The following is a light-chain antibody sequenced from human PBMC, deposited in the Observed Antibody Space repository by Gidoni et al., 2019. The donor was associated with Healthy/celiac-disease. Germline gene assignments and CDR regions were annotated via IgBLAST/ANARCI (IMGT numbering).Light chain of an antibody. V-gene: IGKV3-20*01. Sequence: EIVLTQSSGTLALSPGERATLSCRASQSVSSSYLAWYQQKPGQGPRPLIYGASSMATGIPDRFSGSGSGTDFTLTISRLEPEDFAVYYCQQYGSSPPYTFGQGTKLEIK. CDR1: QSVSSSY. J-gene: IGKJ2*01. CDR3: QQYGSSPPYT. CDR2: GAS.